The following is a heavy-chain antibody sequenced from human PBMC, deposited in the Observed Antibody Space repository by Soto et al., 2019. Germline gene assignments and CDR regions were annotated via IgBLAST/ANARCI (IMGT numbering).Heavy chain of an antibody. CDR2: IYHSGRT. CDR3: ARVPGP. CDR1: GGFISSGGYS. J-gene: IGHJ5*02. V-gene: IGHV4-30-2*01. Sequence: TSVTQSLTRAVCGGFISSGGYSWNWNRQPPGKGLEWIGYIYHSGRTYYNPSLKSRVTISVDRSKNQFSLKLSSVTAADTAVYYCARVPGPWGQGTMVTVSS.